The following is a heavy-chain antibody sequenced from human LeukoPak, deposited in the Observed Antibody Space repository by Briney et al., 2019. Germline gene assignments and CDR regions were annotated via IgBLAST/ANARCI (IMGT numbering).Heavy chain of an antibody. J-gene: IGHJ4*02. CDR2: IRSKANSYAT. Sequence: GGYLRLSCAASGFTFSGSAVHWVRQASGKGLEWVGRIRSKANSYATAYAASVKGRFTISRDDSKNTAYLQMNSLKTEDTAVYYCFLGTGSSWYSYWGQGTLVTVSS. V-gene: IGHV3-73*01. CDR3: FLGTGSSWYSY. CDR1: GFTFSGSA. D-gene: IGHD6-13*01.